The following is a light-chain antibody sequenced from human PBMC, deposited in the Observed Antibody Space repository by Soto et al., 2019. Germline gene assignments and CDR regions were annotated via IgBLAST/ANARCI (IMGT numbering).Light chain of an antibody. CDR1: SSKIGNNY. J-gene: IGLJ2*01. V-gene: IGLV1-51*01. CDR3: GTWDSSLSAVV. CDR2: DNN. Sequence: SLLAQPPPMSAAPGQKVTLSCPWNSSKIGNNYVSWYQQLPGTAPKLLLFDNNKQPSGIPDRFSGSRSGTSAALGITGLQTGDEADYYCGTWDSSLSAVVFGGGTKVTVL.